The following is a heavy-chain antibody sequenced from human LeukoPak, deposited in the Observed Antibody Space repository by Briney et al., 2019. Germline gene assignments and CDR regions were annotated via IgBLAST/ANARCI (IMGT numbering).Heavy chain of an antibody. V-gene: IGHV1-2*02. CDR3: ARDQGRRVWYNWNYGEDAFDI. J-gene: IGHJ3*02. Sequence: ASLKVSCKASGYSFIGYYIHWVRQAPGQGLEWMGWINPNSGDTNYAQKFQGRVTMTRDTSIGTAYMELSRLKSDDTAVYYCARDQGRRVWYNWNYGEDAFDIWGQGTMVTVSS. D-gene: IGHD1-7*01. CDR1: GYSFIGYY. CDR2: INPNSGDT.